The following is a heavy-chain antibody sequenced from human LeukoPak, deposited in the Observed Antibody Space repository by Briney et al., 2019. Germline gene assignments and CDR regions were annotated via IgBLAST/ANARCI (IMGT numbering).Heavy chain of an antibody. V-gene: IGHV3-23*01. D-gene: IGHD2-21*01. Sequence: PGGSLRLSCAASGFTFSSYEMNWVRQAPGKGLEWVSAISGSGSSRYYADSVKGRFTISRDNSKNTMYLRMNSLRVEDTAVYYCAKDRSGFSPAVITADHWGQGTLVTVSS. CDR2: ISGSGSSR. J-gene: IGHJ4*02. CDR3: AKDRSGFSPAVITADH. CDR1: GFTFSSYE.